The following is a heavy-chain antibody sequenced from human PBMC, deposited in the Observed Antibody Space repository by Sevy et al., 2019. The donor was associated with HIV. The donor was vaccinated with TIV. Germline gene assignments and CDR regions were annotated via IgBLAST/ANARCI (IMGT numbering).Heavy chain of an antibody. CDR2: FDPEDGET. J-gene: IGHJ4*02. Sequence: ASVKVSCKVSGYTLTELSMHWVRQAPGKGLEWVGGFDPEDGETIYAQKFQGRVTLTEETSTDTAYMELSSLRSEDTAVYYCATGLGWAYYFDYWGQGTLVTVSS. CDR3: ATGLGWAYYFDY. CDR1: GYTLTELS. V-gene: IGHV1-24*01. D-gene: IGHD3-16*01.